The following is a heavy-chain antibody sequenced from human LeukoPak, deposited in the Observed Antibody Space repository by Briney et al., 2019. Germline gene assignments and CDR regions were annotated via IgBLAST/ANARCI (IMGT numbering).Heavy chain of an antibody. Sequence: SETLSLTCTVSGGSISSYYWSWIRQPPGKGLEWIGYISHSGSTNYNSSLKSRVTISVDTSKNQFSLKLSSVTAADTAVYYCASFSWGSGSYNQEAIWSWFDPWGQGTLVTVSS. CDR2: ISHSGST. J-gene: IGHJ5*02. CDR1: GGSISSYY. D-gene: IGHD3-10*01. CDR3: ASFSWGSGSYNQEAIWSWFDP. V-gene: IGHV4-59*08.